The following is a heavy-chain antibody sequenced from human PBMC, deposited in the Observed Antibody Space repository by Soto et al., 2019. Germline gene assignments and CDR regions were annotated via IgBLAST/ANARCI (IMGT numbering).Heavy chain of an antibody. CDR1: GGSITSGDYY. Sequence: QVQLRESGPGLVKHSQTLSLTCTVSGGSITSGDYYWSWIRQPPGKGLEWIGYIYFSGSTYYNPSLKSRVSISVDTSRNQFSLKLSSVTAADTAVYYCARANCSTASCYYADYYYYGMDVWGQGTTVTVSS. CDR3: ARANCSTASCYYADYYYYGMDV. CDR2: IYFSGST. D-gene: IGHD2-2*01. V-gene: IGHV4-30-4*01. J-gene: IGHJ6*02.